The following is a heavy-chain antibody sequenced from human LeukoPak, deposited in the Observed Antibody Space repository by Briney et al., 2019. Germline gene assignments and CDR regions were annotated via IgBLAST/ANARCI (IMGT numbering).Heavy chain of an antibody. J-gene: IGHJ4*02. V-gene: IGHV3-48*03. D-gene: IGHD2-15*01. Sequence: GGSLRLSCVGSGFTFSSYDMNWVRQAPGKGLEWVSYLSSSGRTIYYADSVKGRFTISRDNAKNSLYLQMNSLRADDTAIYYCVRGAVTVAAATLWGQGTLVTVSS. CDR1: GFTFSSYD. CDR2: LSSSGRTI. CDR3: VRGAVTVAAATL.